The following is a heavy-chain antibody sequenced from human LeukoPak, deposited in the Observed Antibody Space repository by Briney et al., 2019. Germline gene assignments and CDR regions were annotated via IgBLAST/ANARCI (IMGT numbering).Heavy chain of an antibody. CDR2: ISPSGAST. J-gene: IGHJ4*02. Sequence: ASVKVSCKASGYTFTSYYMHGVRQAPGQGLEWMGIISPSGASTTYAQNFQGRVTMTRDMSTSTVYMELSSLKSEDTAVYYCARIGLRGVIISRPLDYWGQGTLVTVSS. CDR3: ARIGLRGVIISRPLDY. V-gene: IGHV1-46*01. CDR1: GYTFTSYY. D-gene: IGHD3-16*02.